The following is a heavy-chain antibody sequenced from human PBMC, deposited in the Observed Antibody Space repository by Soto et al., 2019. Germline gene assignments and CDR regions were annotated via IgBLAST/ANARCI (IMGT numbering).Heavy chain of an antibody. Sequence: GGSLRLSCAASGFTFSSYAMSWVRQAPGKGLEWVSAISGSGGSTYYADSVKGRFTISRDNSKNTLYLQMNSLRGEDTGVYYCAKNEHAVRRDYFDYRGPGTPVPVS. V-gene: IGHV3-23*01. D-gene: IGHD1-1*01. CDR3: AKNEHAVRRDYFDY. CDR1: GFTFSSYA. J-gene: IGHJ4*02. CDR2: ISGSGGST.